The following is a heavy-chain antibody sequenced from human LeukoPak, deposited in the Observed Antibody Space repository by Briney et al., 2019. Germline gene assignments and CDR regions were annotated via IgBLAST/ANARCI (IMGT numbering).Heavy chain of an antibody. CDR2: FSASSTST. CDR3: AKGDTYYDLLTCFDF. J-gene: IGHJ4*02. V-gene: IGHV3-23*01. D-gene: IGHD3-9*01. Sequence: GGSLRLSCAASGFTFSSYGMSWVRQSPGKGLEWVSTFSASSTSTYYADSVKGRFTISRDNSKNTLYLQMNSLRDEDTAVYYCAKGDTYYDLLTCFDFWGPGTLVTVSS. CDR1: GFTFSSYG.